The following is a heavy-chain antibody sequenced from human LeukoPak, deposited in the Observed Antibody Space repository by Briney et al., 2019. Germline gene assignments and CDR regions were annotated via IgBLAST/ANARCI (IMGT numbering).Heavy chain of an antibody. D-gene: IGHD2-21*02. CDR3: ARGAAYRGGDCSNNWFDP. V-gene: IGHV1-69*05. Sequence: SVKVSCKASGGTFSSYAISWVRQAPGQGLEWMGGIIPIFGTANYAQKFQGRVTITTDESTSTAYMELSSLRSEDTAVYYCARGAAYRGGDCSNNWFDPWGQGTLVTVSS. J-gene: IGHJ5*02. CDR2: IIPIFGTA. CDR1: GGTFSSYA.